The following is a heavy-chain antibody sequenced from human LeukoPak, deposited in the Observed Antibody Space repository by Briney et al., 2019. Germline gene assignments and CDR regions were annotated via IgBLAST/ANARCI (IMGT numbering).Heavy chain of an antibody. CDR3: ASDYDSGWF. D-gene: IGHD3-22*01. Sequence: PGGSLRLSRAASGLTFNKYWMHWVRQAPGKGLVWVSRINADGSSTKYADSVKGRFTISKDNAKNTLYLQMNSLRAEDTAVYYCASDYDSGWFRGQGTLVTVSP. V-gene: IGHV3-74*03. CDR1: GLTFNKYW. CDR2: INADGSST. J-gene: IGHJ4*02.